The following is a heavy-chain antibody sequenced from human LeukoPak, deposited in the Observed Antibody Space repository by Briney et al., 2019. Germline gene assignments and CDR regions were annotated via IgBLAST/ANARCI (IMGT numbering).Heavy chain of an antibody. D-gene: IGHD1/OR15-1a*01. J-gene: IGHJ5*02. Sequence: SETLSLTCAVYGGSFSGYYWSWIRQPPGKGLEWIGEINHSGSTNYNPSLKSRVTISVDTSKNQFSLKLSSVTAADTAVYYCARGRVSLEHTKRLDPWGQGTLVTVSS. V-gene: IGHV4-34*01. CDR3: ARGRVSLEHTKRLDP. CDR2: INHSGST. CDR1: GGSFSGYY.